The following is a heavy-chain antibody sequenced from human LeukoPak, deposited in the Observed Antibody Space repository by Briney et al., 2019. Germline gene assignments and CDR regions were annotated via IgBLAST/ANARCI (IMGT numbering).Heavy chain of an antibody. CDR3: ARDIMITFGGVIVTHNAFDI. J-gene: IGHJ3*02. V-gene: IGHV1-2*02. CDR2: INPNSGGT. CDR1: GYTFTGYY. D-gene: IGHD3-16*02. Sequence: ASVKVSCKASGYTFTGYYMHWVRQAPGQGLEWMGWINPNSGGTNYAQKFQGRVTMTRDTSISTAYMELSRLRSDDTAVYYCARDIMITFGGVIVTHNAFDIWGQGTMVTVSS.